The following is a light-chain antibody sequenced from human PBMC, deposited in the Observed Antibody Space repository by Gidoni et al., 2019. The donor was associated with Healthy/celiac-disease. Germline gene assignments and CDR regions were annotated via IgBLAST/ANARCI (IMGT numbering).Light chain of an antibody. J-gene: IGLJ2*01. CDR2: PDS. CDR1: KLGDKY. Sequence: SYELTQPPSVSVSPGQTASITCSGDKLGDKYACWYQQTPGQSPVLVIYPDSKRPSGIPERFSGSNSGNTATLTISGTQAMDEADYYCQAWDSSHVVFGGGTKLTVL. CDR3: QAWDSSHVV. V-gene: IGLV3-1*01.